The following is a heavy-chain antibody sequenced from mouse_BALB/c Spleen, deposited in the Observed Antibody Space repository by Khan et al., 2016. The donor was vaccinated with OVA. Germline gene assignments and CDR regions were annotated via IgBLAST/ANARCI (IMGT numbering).Heavy chain of an antibody. V-gene: IGHV3-2*02. Sequence: EVQLVESGPGLVKPSQSLSLTCTVTGYSITTNYAWDWLRQFPGNKLEWMGYISYSGSTSYTPSLKSRFSITRDTSKNHFYLQMNSVTTEDTATYYCSRKNYYGEAFDYWGQGTSVTVSS. J-gene: IGHJ4*01. CDR1: GYSITTNYA. CDR2: ISYSGST. CDR3: SRKNYYGEAFDY. D-gene: IGHD1-2*01.